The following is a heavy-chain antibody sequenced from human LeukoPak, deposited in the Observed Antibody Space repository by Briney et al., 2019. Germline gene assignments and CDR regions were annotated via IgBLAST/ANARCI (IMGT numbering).Heavy chain of an antibody. D-gene: IGHD4-17*01. V-gene: IGHV3-48*02. CDR3: ARQGGYGDHVN. CDR1: GFTFTSYS. J-gene: IGHJ4*02. CDR2: IGGSNSAI. Sequence: PGGSLRLSCAASGFTFTSYSFNWVRQAPGKGLEWVSYIGGSNSAINYADSVKGRFTISRDNAKNSPYLQMNSLRDEDTAVYYCARQGGYGDHVNWGQGTQVIVSA.